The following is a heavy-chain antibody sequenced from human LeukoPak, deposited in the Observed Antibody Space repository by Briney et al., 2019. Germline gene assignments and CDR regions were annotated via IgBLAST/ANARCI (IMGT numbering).Heavy chain of an antibody. Sequence: GGSLRLSCAASGFSFSGNYMDWVRQAPGKGLEWVGRIRNKARSFTTEYAASVKGRFTISRDDSENSVYLQMNSLKTEDTAVYYCADYGSGYWPVAYWGQGTLVTVSS. D-gene: IGHD3-10*01. CDR3: ADYGSGYWPVAY. CDR1: GFSFSGNY. V-gene: IGHV3-72*01. CDR2: IRNKARSFTT. J-gene: IGHJ4*02.